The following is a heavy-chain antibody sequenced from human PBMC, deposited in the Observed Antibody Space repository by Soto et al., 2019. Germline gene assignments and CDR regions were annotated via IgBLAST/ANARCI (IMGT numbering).Heavy chain of an antibody. CDR3: AAYRSSYGIDV. V-gene: IGHV3-48*03. D-gene: IGHD6-6*01. CDR2: ISSSGSTI. Sequence: PGGFLRVSCVASGFTFSSYEMNWVRQAPGKGLEWVSYISSSGSTIYYADSVKGRFTISRDNAKNSLYLQMNSLRAEDTAVYYCAAYRSSYGIDVWGQGTTVTVSS. CDR1: GFTFSSYE. J-gene: IGHJ6*02.